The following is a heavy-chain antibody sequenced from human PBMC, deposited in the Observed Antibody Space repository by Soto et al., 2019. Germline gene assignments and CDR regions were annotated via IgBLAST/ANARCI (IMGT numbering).Heavy chain of an antibody. V-gene: IGHV1-24*01. D-gene: IGHD2-15*01. J-gene: IGHJ3*02. Sequence: ASVKVSYKVSGYTLTELSMHWVRQAPGKGLEWMGGFDPEDGETIYAQKFQGRVTMTEDTSTDTAYMELSSLRSEDTAVYYCATEIGEYCSGGSCHDAFDIWGQGTMVTVSS. CDR2: FDPEDGET. CDR1: GYTLTELS. CDR3: ATEIGEYCSGGSCHDAFDI.